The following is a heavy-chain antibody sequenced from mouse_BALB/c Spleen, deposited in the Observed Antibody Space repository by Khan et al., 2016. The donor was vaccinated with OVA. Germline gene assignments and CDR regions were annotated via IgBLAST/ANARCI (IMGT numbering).Heavy chain of an antibody. Sequence: QVQLQQPGAELVKPGTSVKLSCKASGYTFTSYYMYWVKKRPGQGLEWIGGINPSDGGTIFNEKFKSKATLTVDKSSSTAYMQLSSLTSEDSAVXYGTRSAYGDPFAYWGQGTLVTVSA. CDR2: INPSDGGT. J-gene: IGHJ3*01. V-gene: IGHV1S81*02. D-gene: IGHD2-13*01. CDR1: GYTFTSYY. CDR3: TRSAYGDPFAY.